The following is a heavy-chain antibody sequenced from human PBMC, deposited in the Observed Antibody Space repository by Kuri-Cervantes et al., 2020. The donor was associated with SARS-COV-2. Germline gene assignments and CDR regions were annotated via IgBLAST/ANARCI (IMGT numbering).Heavy chain of an antibody. J-gene: IGHJ4*02. Sequence: ASVKVSCKASGYTFSDYYIHWVRQAPGQGLEWMGWINPKTGGAKYAQKSQGRVTMTRDTSISTAYMELSRLGSDDTAVYYCARFHWYYDFWSGHDYWGQGTLVTVSS. CDR2: INPKTGGA. CDR1: GYTFSDYY. V-gene: IGHV1-2*02. CDR3: ARFHWYYDFWSGHDY. D-gene: IGHD3-3*01.